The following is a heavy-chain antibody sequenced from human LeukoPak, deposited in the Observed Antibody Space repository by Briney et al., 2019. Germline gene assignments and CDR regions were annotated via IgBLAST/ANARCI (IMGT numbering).Heavy chain of an antibody. CDR2: IYTSGST. CDR1: GGSISSYY. V-gene: IGHV4-4*09. Sequence: SETLSLTCTVSGGSISSYYWSGIRQPPGKGLEWIGNIYTSGSTNYNPSLKSRVTISVDTSKNQFSLKLSSVTAADTAVYYCARHPPAVAGPGYFDYWGQGTLVTVSS. CDR3: ARHPPAVAGPGYFDY. J-gene: IGHJ4*02. D-gene: IGHD6-19*01.